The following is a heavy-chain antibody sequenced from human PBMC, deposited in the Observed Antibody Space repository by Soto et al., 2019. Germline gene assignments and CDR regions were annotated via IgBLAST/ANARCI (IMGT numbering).Heavy chain of an antibody. J-gene: IGHJ4*02. CDR1: GYTFTTFG. Sequence: ASVKVSCKASGYTFTTFGITWVRQAPGQGLEWMGWISTSTGNTNYAQKLQGRVTLTKETSTRTAYMEVRNLTSDATAVYYFARSPPLIIAAKGTLGYWGQGTLVTVSS. D-gene: IGHD2-15*01. V-gene: IGHV1-18*04. CDR2: ISTSTGNT. CDR3: ARSPPLIIAAKGTLGY.